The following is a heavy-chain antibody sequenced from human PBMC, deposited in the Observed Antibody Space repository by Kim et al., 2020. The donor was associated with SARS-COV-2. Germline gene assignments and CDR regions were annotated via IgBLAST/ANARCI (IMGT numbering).Heavy chain of an antibody. Sequence: SETLSLTCTVSGGSISSYYWSWIRQPPGKGLEWIGYIYYSGSTNYNPSLKSRVTIPAETPKNQVSLKLSSVTAADTAVDNCARHYSSGYDGSGSYNYFD. CDR2: IYYSGST. J-gene: IGHJ4*01. V-gene: IGHV4-59*08. CDR1: GGSISSYY. CDR3: ARHYSSGYDGSGSYNYFD. D-gene: IGHD3-10*01.